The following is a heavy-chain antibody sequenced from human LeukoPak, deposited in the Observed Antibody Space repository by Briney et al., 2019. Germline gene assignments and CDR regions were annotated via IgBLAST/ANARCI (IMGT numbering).Heavy chain of an antibody. J-gene: IGHJ3*02. V-gene: IGHV4-34*01. CDR3: ARDFTGYSSSASWANAFDI. D-gene: IGHD6-19*01. Sequence: SETLSLTCAVYGGSFSGYYWSWIRQPPGKGLEWIGEINHSGSTNYNPSLKSRATISVDTSKNQFSLRLSSVTAADTAVYYCARDFTGYSSSASWANAFDIWGQGTMVTVSS. CDR1: GGSFSGYY. CDR2: INHSGST.